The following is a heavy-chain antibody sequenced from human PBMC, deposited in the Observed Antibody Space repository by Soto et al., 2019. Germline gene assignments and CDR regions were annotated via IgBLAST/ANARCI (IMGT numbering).Heavy chain of an antibody. V-gene: IGHV3-23*01. J-gene: IGHJ6*03. CDR1: GFTFSSYA. Sequence: GGSLRLSCAASGFTFSSYAMSWVRQAPGKGLEWVSAISGSGGSTYYADSVKGRFTISRDNSKNTLYLQMNSLRAEDTAVYYCAKYGDKGQWLVPYYYYYMDVWGKGTTVTVSS. D-gene: IGHD6-19*01. CDR2: ISGSGGST. CDR3: AKYGDKGQWLVPYYYYYMDV.